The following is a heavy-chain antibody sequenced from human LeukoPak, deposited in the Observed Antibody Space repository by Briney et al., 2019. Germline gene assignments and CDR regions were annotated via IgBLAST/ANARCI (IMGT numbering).Heavy chain of an antibody. CDR1: GGSTSSYY. V-gene: IGHV4-4*07. CDR2: IYTSGST. CDR3: ARDPNDFWSGYLDY. J-gene: IGHJ4*02. Sequence: PSETLSLTCTVSGGSTSSYYWSWIRQPAGKGLEWIGRIYTSGSTNYNPSLKSRVTMSVDTSKNQFSLKLSSVTAADTAVYYCARDPNDFWSGYLDYWGQGTLVTVSS. D-gene: IGHD3-3*01.